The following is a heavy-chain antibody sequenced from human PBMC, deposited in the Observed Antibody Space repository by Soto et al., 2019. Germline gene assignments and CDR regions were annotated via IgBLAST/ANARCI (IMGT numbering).Heavy chain of an antibody. Sequence: PSETLSLSCPVSGGSVSSGSYYWSWIRQPPGKGLEWIGYIYYSGGTNYNPSLKSRVTISVDTSKNQFSLKLSSVTAADTAVYYCARAPYSYGFGWFDPWGQGTLVTVS. J-gene: IGHJ5*02. D-gene: IGHD5-18*01. CDR1: GGSVSSGSYY. CDR2: IYYSGGT. V-gene: IGHV4-61*01. CDR3: ARAPYSYGFGWFDP.